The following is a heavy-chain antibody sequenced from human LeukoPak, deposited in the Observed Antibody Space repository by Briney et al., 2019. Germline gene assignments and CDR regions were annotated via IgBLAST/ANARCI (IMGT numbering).Heavy chain of an antibody. D-gene: IGHD1-26*01. CDR3: AKSLFTTASGTGRAFDL. J-gene: IGHJ3*01. CDR2: ISAGGDLT. Sequence: PGGSLRLSCAASRFSFSAYPMGWARRAPGRGLEWVSGISAGGDLTFHADPVKGRFTISRDNSKNTLYLQMNSLRADDTAEYYCAKSLFTTASGTGRAFDLWGQGTMVTVSS. V-gene: IGHV3-23*01. CDR1: RFSFSAYP.